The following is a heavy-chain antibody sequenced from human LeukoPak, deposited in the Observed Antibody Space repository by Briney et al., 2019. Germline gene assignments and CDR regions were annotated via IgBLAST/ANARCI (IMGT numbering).Heavy chain of an antibody. CDR2: ISSSGSPI. J-gene: IGHJ3*02. D-gene: IGHD5-24*01. CDR1: GFTFSSYS. CDR3: AREGSKTWLQYNAFDI. Sequence: GGSLRLSCAASGFTFSSYSMNWVRQAPGKGLEWVSYISSSGSPIYYADSVKGRFTISRDDAKDSLYLQMNSLRAEDTAIYYCAREGSKTWLQYNAFDIWGQGTMVTVSS. V-gene: IGHV3-48*01.